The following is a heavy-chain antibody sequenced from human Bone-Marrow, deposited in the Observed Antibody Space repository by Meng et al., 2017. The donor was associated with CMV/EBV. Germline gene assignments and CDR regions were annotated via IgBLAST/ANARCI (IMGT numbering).Heavy chain of an antibody. CDR2: SNAGNGNT. Sequence: ASVKVSCKASGYTFTSYAMHWVRQAPGQRLEWMGWSNAGNGNTKYSQEFQGRVTMSTDTSTSTAYLELRSLRSDDTAVYYCARERGSYYYYWGQGTLVTVSS. CDR3: ARERGSYYYY. CDR1: GYTFTSYA. D-gene: IGHD1-26*01. J-gene: IGHJ4*02. V-gene: IGHV1-3*02.